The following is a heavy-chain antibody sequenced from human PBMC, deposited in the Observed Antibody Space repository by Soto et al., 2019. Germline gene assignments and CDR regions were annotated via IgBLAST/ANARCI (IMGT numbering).Heavy chain of an antibody. Sequence: SETLSLAFTVSGASIGPNNWGGWVRQPPGKGLEWIGEVYHSGTTNCNPSLKSRVTISIDNSKNQFSLRLTSMTAADTAVYYCAVPGAGDFDYWSQGTLVTGSS. CDR2: VYHSGTT. V-gene: IGHV4-4*02. D-gene: IGHD6-13*01. CDR3: AVPGAGDFDY. J-gene: IGHJ4*02. CDR1: GASIGPNNW.